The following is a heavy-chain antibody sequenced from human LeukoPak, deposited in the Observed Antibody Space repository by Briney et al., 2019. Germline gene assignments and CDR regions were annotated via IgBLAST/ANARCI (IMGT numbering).Heavy chain of an antibody. D-gene: IGHD2-15*01. Sequence: SETLSLTCAVYGGSFSGYYWSWIRQPPGKGLEWIGYIYYSGSTYYNPSLKSRVTISIDTSKNQFSLKLSSVTAADTAVYYCAGLYCSGGSCKTVDYWGQGTLVTVSS. CDR2: IYYSGST. V-gene: IGHV4-59*01. J-gene: IGHJ4*02. CDR1: GGSFSGYY. CDR3: AGLYCSGGSCKTVDY.